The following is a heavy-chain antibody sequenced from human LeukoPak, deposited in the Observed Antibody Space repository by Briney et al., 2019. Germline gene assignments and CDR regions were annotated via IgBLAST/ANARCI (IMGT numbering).Heavy chain of an antibody. V-gene: IGHV3-30-3*01. Sequence: GGSLRLSCAASGFTFSSYAMHWVRQAPGKGLEWVAVISYDGSNKYYADSVKGRFTISRDNSKNTLYLQMNSQRAEDTAVYYCAKEYSSSSGYWGQGTLVTVSS. D-gene: IGHD6-6*01. CDR3: AKEYSSSSGY. CDR2: ISYDGSNK. J-gene: IGHJ4*02. CDR1: GFTFSSYA.